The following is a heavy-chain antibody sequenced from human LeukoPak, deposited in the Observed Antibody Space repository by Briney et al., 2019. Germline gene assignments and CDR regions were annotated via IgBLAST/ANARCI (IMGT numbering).Heavy chain of an antibody. CDR2: IYYSGST. CDR3: ARTGKNWETGYGMDV. J-gene: IGHJ6*02. V-gene: IGHV4-59*01. Sequence: SETLSLTCTVSGGSISSYYWSWIRQPPGKGLEWIGYIYYSGSTNSNPSLRSRVTISVDTSKSQFSLKLSSVTAADTAVYYCARTGKNWETGYGMDVWGQGTSVSVCS. CDR1: GGSISSYY. D-gene: IGHD7-27*01.